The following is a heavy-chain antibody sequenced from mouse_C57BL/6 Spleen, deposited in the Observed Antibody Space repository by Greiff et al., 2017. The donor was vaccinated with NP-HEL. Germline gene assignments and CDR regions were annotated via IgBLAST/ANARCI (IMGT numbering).Heavy chain of an antibody. Sequence: QVQLQQSGAELVKPGASVKLSCKASGYTFTSYWMHWVKQRPGQGLEWIGMIHPNSGSTNYNEKFKSKATLTVDKSSSTAYMQLSSLTSEDSAVYYCARGPQLWDWYFDVWGTGTTVTVSS. D-gene: IGHD4-1*01. CDR2: IHPNSGST. V-gene: IGHV1-64*01. CDR3: ARGPQLWDWYFDV. J-gene: IGHJ1*03. CDR1: GYTFTSYW.